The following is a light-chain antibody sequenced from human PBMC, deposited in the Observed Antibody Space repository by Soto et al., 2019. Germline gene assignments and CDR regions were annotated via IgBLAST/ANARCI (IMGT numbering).Light chain of an antibody. CDR3: QQYKNWPTIT. J-gene: IGKJ5*01. CDR2: GAS. V-gene: IGKV3-15*01. Sequence: EIVMTHSPATLSVSPGERATLSCRASQSVSSNLAWYQQKPCQAPRLLIYGASTRATGIPARFSGSGSGTEFTLTISSLQSEDFAVYYCQQYKNWPTITFGQGTRVEIK. CDR1: QSVSSN.